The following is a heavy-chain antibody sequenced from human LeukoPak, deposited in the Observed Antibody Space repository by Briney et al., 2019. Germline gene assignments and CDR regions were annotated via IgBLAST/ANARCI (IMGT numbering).Heavy chain of an antibody. CDR3: ATGLVGATGALDC. J-gene: IGHJ4*02. V-gene: IGHV3-7*01. D-gene: IGHD1-26*01. CDR1: GFTFSNYF. Sequence: GGSLRLSCAASGFTFSNYFMTWVRQAPGKGLEWVANIKEDGSQRYYVDSVEGRFTIPRDNAKNSLYLQMNSLRAEDTAVYYCATGLVGATGALDCWGQGTLVTVSS. CDR2: IKEDGSQR.